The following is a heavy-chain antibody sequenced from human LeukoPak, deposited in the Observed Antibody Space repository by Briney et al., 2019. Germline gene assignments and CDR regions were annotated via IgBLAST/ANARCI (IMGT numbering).Heavy chain of an antibody. D-gene: IGHD3-10*01. V-gene: IGHV3-23*01. CDR3: AKDPSHSMVQGAYGY. CDR1: GFTFSSYA. Sequence: QPGGSLRLSCAASGFTFSSYAMSWVGQAPGKGLEWVSAISGSGGSTYYADSVKGRFTISRDNSKNTLYLQMNSLRAEDTAVYYCAKDPSHSMVQGAYGYWGQGTLVTVSS. CDR2: ISGSGGST. J-gene: IGHJ4*02.